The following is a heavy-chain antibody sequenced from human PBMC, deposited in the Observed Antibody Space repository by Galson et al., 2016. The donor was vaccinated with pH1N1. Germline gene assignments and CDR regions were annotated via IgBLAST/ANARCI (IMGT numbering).Heavy chain of an antibody. CDR3: TRAYLCGTNTYLRSYYDS. Sequence: SLRLSCAASGFTFSPYSINWVRQAPGKGLEWIAFIASSYSTTYYADSVKGRFTITRDNAQNSVDLQLNSQRAEDTAVYYCTRAYLCGTNTYLRSYYDSWGRGTQVLASS. CDR2: IASSYSTT. V-gene: IGHV3-48*01. CDR1: GFTFSPYS. J-gene: IGHJ4*02. D-gene: IGHD1-26*01.